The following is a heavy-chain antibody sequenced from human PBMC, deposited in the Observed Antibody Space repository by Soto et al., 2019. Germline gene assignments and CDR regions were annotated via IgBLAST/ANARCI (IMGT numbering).Heavy chain of an antibody. CDR1: GDAIRSSKW. V-gene: IGHV4-4*02. Sequence: SETLSLTCAVSGDAIRSSKWLSWFLQPPVNGLDLIGEIYHIGSTNYNPSLKSRVIISLYNSKNHFSLKLSSVTDSDTAVYYCARGESQQQRDYWGQGTLVTGSS. J-gene: IGHJ4*02. CDR2: IYHIGST. CDR3: ARGESQQQRDY. D-gene: IGHD6-13*01.